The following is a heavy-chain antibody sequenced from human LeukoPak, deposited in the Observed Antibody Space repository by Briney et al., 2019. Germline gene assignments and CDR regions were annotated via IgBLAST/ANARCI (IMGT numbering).Heavy chain of an antibody. CDR1: GFTLDEYA. V-gene: IGHV3-9*03. D-gene: IGHD4-17*01. J-gene: IGHJ4*02. Sequence: GSSLRLSCATSGFTLDEYAMLWVRQAPGKGLEWVSGLSWNSKSIDYADSVKGRFTISRDNAKNSLYLQMNSLRAEDMALYYCAKDNGDFSFDYWGQGALVTVSS. CDR3: AKDNGDFSFDY. CDR2: LSWNSKSI.